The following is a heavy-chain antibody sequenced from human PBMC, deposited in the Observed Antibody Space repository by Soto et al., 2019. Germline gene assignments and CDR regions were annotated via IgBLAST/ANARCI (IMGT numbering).Heavy chain of an antibody. CDR2: ISWNSGNI. CDR3: VRSKGGYSYGTPFDY. V-gene: IGHV3-9*01. D-gene: IGHD5-18*01. J-gene: IGHJ4*02. Sequence: EVQLEESGGALVQPGRSLRLSCAASGFTFDDYAMHWVRQVLGKGLEWVSSISWNSGNIGYADSVKGRFTTSRDNAKNSLYLQMNSLRPEDTALYYCVRSKGGYSYGTPFDYWGQGTLLTVSP. CDR1: GFTFDDYA.